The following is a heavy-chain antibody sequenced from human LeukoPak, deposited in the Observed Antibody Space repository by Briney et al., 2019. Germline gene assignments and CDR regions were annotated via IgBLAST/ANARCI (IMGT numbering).Heavy chain of an antibody. J-gene: IGHJ3*02. CDR1: GFTFSSYG. V-gene: IGHV3-30*18. D-gene: IGHD4-17*01. CDR2: ISYDGSNK. Sequence: PGRSLRLSCAASGFTFSSYGMHWGRQAPGKGLEWVAVISYDGSNKYYADSVKGRFTISRDNSKNTLYLQMNSLRAEDTAVYYCANVAVTTTFDAFDIWGQGTMVTVSS. CDR3: ANVAVTTTFDAFDI.